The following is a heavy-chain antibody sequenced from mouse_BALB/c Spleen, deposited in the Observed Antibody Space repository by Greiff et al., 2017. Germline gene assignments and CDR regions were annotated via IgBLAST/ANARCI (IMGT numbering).Heavy chain of an antibody. J-gene: IGHJ2*01. CDR2: ISSGGSYT. CDR3: TRESDWDD. CDR1: GFTFSSYT. D-gene: IGHD4-1*01. Sequence: EVKLVESGGGLVKPGGSLKLSCAASGFTFSSYTMSWVRQTPEKRLEWVATISSGGSYTYYPDSVKGRFTISRDNAKNTLYLQMSSLKSEDTAMYYCTRESDWDDWGEGTTGTVAA. V-gene: IGHV5-6-4*01.